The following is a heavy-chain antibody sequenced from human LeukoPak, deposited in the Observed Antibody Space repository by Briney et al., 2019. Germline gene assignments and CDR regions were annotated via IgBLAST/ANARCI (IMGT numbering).Heavy chain of an antibody. CDR2: ISAYNGNT. CDR3: ARDKTYYYDSSGYNLGY. V-gene: IGHV1-18*01. Sequence: GASVKVSCKASGYTFTSYGISWVRQAPGQGLEWMGWISAYNGNTNYAQKLHGRVTMTTDTSTSTAYMELRGLRSDDTAVYYCARDKTYYYDSSGYNLGYWGQGTLVTVSS. CDR1: GYTFTSYG. J-gene: IGHJ4*02. D-gene: IGHD3-22*01.